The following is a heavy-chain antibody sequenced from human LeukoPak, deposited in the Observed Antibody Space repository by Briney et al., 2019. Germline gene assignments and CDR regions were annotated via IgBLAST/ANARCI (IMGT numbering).Heavy chain of an antibody. CDR2: ISGSGGST. D-gene: IGHD1-26*01. V-gene: IGHV3-23*01. CDR1: GFTFSSYA. CDR3: ARKVGATQGPTLDV. Sequence: AGGSLRLSCAASGFTFSSYAMSWVRQAPGKGLEWVSAISGSGGSTYYADSVKGRFTISRDNSKNTLYLQMNSLRAEDTAVYYCARKVGATQGPTLDVWGQGTTVTVSS. J-gene: IGHJ6*02.